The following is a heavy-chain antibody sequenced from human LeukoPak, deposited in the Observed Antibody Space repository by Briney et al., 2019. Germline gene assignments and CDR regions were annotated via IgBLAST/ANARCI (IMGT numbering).Heavy chain of an antibody. J-gene: IGHJ5*02. D-gene: IGHD3-22*01. Sequence: PSETLSLTCTVSGGSISSYYWSWIRQPAGKGLEWIGRIYTSGSTNYNPSLKSRVTMSVDTSKNQFSLKLSSVTAADTAVYYCARGQPSSDWYYWFDPWGQGTLVTVSS. CDR3: ARGQPSSDWYYWFDP. CDR1: GGSISSYY. V-gene: IGHV4-4*07. CDR2: IYTSGST.